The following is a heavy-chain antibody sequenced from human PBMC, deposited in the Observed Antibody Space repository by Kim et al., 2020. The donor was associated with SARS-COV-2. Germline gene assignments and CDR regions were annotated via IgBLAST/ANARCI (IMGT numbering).Heavy chain of an antibody. Sequence: ASVKVSCKASGYTFTSYDINWVRQATGQGLEWMGWMNPNTGNTGYVQKFQGRVTMTRNTSITTAYMELSSLRSEDTAVYYCATSSSQYDFRSGYYIPFDYWGQGTLVTVSS. J-gene: IGHJ4*02. CDR1: GYTFTSYD. D-gene: IGHD3-3*01. CDR2: MNPNTGNT. CDR3: ATSSSQYDFRSGYYIPFDY. V-gene: IGHV1-8*01.